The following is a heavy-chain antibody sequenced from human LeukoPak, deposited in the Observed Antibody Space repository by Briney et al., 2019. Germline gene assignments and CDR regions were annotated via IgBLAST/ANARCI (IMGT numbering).Heavy chain of an antibody. CDR2: IKHDGSEK. Sequence: GGSLRLSCAASGLTFRSYWMSWVRQAPGKGLEWVANIKHDGSEKAYVDSVRGRFTISRDNAETSLYLQMNSLRAEDTAVYYCARVRYYASGSFYDYWGQGTLVTVSS. CDR3: ARVRYYASGSFYDY. V-gene: IGHV3-7*04. D-gene: IGHD3-10*01. CDR1: GLTFRSYW. J-gene: IGHJ4*02.